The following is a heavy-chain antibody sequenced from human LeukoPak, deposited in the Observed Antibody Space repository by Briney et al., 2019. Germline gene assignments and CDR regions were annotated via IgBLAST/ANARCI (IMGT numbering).Heavy chain of an antibody. CDR2: IYYSGST. CDR3: ARGPRGGNTYFDY. Sequence: PSETLSLTCTVSGGSISSYYWSWIRQPSGKGLEWIGYIYYSGSTNYNPSLKSRVTISVDTSKNQFSLKLSSVTAADTAVYYCARGPRGGNTYFDYWGQGTLVTVSS. D-gene: IGHD4-23*01. J-gene: IGHJ4*02. CDR1: GGSISSYY. V-gene: IGHV4-59*01.